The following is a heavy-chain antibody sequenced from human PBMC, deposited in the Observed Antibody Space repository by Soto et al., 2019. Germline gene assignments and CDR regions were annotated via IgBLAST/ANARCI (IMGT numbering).Heavy chain of an antibody. Sequence: SETLSLTCTVSGGSISSGGYYWSWIRQHPGKGLEWIGYIYYSGSASYNPYYNPSLKSRLTISVDTSKNQFSLKLTSVTAADTAVYYCARASFFSDYSFDYWGQGTPVTVSS. CDR1: GGSISSGGYY. CDR2: IYYSGSASYNP. CDR3: ARASFFSDYSFDY. J-gene: IGHJ4*02. D-gene: IGHD3-3*02. V-gene: IGHV4-31*03.